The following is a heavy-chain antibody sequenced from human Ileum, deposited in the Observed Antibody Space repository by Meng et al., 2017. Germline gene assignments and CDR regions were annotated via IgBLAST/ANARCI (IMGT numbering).Heavy chain of an antibody. Sequence: QVQLQESGPGLVRPSETLSLICTVSGGSVSTSDYQWGWIRQPPGKGLEWIGYAGTNYNPSLKSRVTISVDTSKRQFSLKLTCVTAADTAVYYCARDHWGSLDYWGQGILVTVSS. CDR1: GGSVSTSDYQ. D-gene: IGHD7-27*01. V-gene: IGHV4-61*08. J-gene: IGHJ4*02. CDR3: ARDHWGSLDY. CDR2: AGT.